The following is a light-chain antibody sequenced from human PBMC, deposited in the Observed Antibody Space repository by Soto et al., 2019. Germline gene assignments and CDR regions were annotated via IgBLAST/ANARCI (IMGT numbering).Light chain of an antibody. Sequence: QSALTQPASVSGSPGQSITISCTGTSSDVGSYNLVSWYQQHPGKAPKLMIYEGSKRPSGVSNRFSGSKSGNTASLTISGLQGEDEADYYCCSYAGSSTWLFGGGTKLTVL. J-gene: IGLJ3*02. CDR1: SSDVGSYNL. V-gene: IGLV2-23*01. CDR2: EGS. CDR3: CSYAGSSTWL.